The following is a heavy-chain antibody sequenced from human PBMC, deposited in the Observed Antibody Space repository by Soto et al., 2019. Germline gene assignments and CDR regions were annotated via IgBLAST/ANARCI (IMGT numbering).Heavy chain of an antibody. CDR2: VKPMS. CDR1: GDTFSFYT. V-gene: IGHV1-69*02. J-gene: IGHJ4*02. CDR3: ATSYGSGSSPFDY. D-gene: IGHD3-10*01. Sequence: QVQLVQSGAEVKKHGSSMKVSCKASGDTFSFYTLNWIRQAPGQGFEWVGRVKPMSSSAHKFQGRVSMFADKSTGTAYMELRSLRSDDTALYYCATSYGSGSSPFDYWGQGTLVTVSS.